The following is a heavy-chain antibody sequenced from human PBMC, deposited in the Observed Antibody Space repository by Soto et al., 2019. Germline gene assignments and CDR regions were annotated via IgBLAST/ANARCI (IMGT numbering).Heavy chain of an antibody. V-gene: IGHV1-58*01. CDR3: AAHSSGWRRDFDY. D-gene: IGHD6-19*01. CDR2: IVVGSGNT. CDR1: GFTFTSSA. J-gene: IGHJ4*02. Sequence: GASVKVSCKASGFTFTSSAVQWVRQARGQRLEWIGWIVVGSGNTNYAQKFQERVTITRDMSTSTAYMELSSLRSEDTAVYYCAAHSSGWRRDFDYWGQGTLVTVSS.